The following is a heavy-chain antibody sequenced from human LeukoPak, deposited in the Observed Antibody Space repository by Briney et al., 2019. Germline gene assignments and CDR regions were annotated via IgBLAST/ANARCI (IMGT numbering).Heavy chain of an antibody. CDR1: GFTFDNYA. Sequence: GRSLRLSCAASGFTFDNYAMHWVRQAPGKGLEWVSGISWNSGSIGCADSVKGRFTISRDNAKYSLYLQMNSLRVEDTALYYCAKDSGLYAMDVWGQGTTVTVSS. V-gene: IGHV3-9*01. J-gene: IGHJ6*02. CDR3: AKDSGLYAMDV. D-gene: IGHD2-8*02. CDR2: ISWNSGSI.